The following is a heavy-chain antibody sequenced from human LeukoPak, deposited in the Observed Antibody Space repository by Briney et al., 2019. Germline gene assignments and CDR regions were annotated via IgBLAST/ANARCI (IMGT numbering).Heavy chain of an antibody. V-gene: IGHV1-8*02. J-gene: IGHJ4*02. Sequence: ASVKVSCKASGYTFTGYYMHWVRQAPGQGLEWMGWMNPNSGNTGYAQKFQGRVTMTRNTSISTAYMELSSLRSEDTAVYYCARIPNYYGSGSYWGQGTLVTVSS. CDR2: MNPNSGNT. CDR3: ARIPNYYGSGSY. D-gene: IGHD3-10*01. CDR1: GYTFTGYY.